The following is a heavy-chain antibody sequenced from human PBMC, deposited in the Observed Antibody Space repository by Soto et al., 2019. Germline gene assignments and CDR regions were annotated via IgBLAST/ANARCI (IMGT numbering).Heavy chain of an antibody. J-gene: IGHJ4*02. CDR3: ARFYGDHPEPPDY. CDR2: INHSGST. Sequence: QVQLQQWGAGLLKPSETLSLTCAVYGGSFSGYYWSWIRQPPGKGLEWIGEINHSGSTNYNPSLKSRATISVATSKNQFSLKLSSVTAADTAVYYCARFYGDHPEPPDYWGQGTLVTVSS. D-gene: IGHD4-17*01. CDR1: GGSFSGYY. V-gene: IGHV4-34*01.